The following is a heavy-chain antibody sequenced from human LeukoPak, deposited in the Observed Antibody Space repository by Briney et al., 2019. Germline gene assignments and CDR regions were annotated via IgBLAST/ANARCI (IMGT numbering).Heavy chain of an antibody. CDR1: GGTFSSYT. Sequence: ASVKVSCKASGGTFSSYTISWVRQAPGQGLEWMGRIIPILGIANYAQKFQGRVTITADKSTSTAYMELSSLRSEDTAVYYCALTGYSSGWTPVNWFDPCGQGALVTVSS. J-gene: IGHJ5*02. CDR3: ALTGYSSGWTPVNWFDP. D-gene: IGHD6-19*01. V-gene: IGHV1-69*02. CDR2: IIPILGIA.